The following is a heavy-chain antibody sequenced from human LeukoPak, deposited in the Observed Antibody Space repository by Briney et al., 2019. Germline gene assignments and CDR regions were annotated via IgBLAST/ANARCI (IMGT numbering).Heavy chain of an antibody. Sequence: SVKVSCKASGFTFTSSAMQWVRQARGQRLEWIGWIVVGSGNTNYAQKFQERVTITRDMSTSTAYMELSSLRSEDTAVYFCARDDIVVVPAANYFDHWGQGTLVTVSS. V-gene: IGHV1-58*02. D-gene: IGHD2-2*01. CDR2: IVVGSGNT. CDR1: GFTFTSSA. J-gene: IGHJ4*02. CDR3: ARDDIVVVPAANYFDH.